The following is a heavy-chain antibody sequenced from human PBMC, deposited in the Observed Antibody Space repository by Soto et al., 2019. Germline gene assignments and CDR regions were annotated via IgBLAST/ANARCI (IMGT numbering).Heavy chain of an antibody. D-gene: IGHD4-4*01. CDR2: ISGSFGTT. J-gene: IGHJ4*02. CDR3: GRLPNCSNGKCYGYYFDY. Sequence: QVQLVQSGAEVKKPGASVRVSCKASGYTFTMYGISWVRQTPGQGLEWMGWISGSFGTTEYAEKFRERVTMTTDTSTNTAYMELRSLRSDDTAVYYCGRLPNCSNGKCYGYYFDYWGQGTLVTVSS. CDR1: GYTFTMYG. V-gene: IGHV1-18*01.